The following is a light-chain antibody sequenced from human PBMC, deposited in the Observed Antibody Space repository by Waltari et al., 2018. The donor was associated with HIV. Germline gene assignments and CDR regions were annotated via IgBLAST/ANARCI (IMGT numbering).Light chain of an antibody. CDR1: NSKIGTNS. CDR3: ATWDDALNEYV. Sequence: QSVLTQPPSASGTPGHSVTITCSGVNSKIGTNSVNWSQHLPELAPKLLIFRNSQRPSGVPDRFSASKSGTSASLAISGLQSEDEADYYCATWDDALNEYVFGTWTRVTVL. J-gene: IGLJ1*01. CDR2: RNS. V-gene: IGLV1-44*01.